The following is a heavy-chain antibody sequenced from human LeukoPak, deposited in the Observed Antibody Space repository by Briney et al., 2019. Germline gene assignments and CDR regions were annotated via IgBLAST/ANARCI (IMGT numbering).Heavy chain of an antibody. V-gene: IGHV5-51*01. Sequence: GESLKISCQGSGYRFTCFWIAWVRQMPGKGLEWMGIIYPGDSDTRYSPSFQGQVTFSADKSISTAYLQWSSLKASDTAMYYCARQDIAARPPEGYWGPGTLVIVSS. CDR2: IYPGDSDT. D-gene: IGHD6-6*01. CDR3: ARQDIAARPPEGY. J-gene: IGHJ4*02. CDR1: GYRFTCFW.